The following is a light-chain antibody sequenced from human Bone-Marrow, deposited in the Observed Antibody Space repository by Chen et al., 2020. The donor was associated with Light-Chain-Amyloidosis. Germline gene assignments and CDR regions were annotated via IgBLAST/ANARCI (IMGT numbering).Light chain of an antibody. CDR3: QSADSSGTYEVI. J-gene: IGLJ2*01. CDR2: RDT. V-gene: IGLV3-25*02. CDR1: DLPTKY. Sequence: SYELTQPPSVSVSPGQTARITCSGDDLPTKYAYWYQQKPGQAPVLVIHRDTERPSGISERCSGSSSGKTATLTISGVQAEEEADYHCQSADSSGTYEVIFGGGNKLTGL.